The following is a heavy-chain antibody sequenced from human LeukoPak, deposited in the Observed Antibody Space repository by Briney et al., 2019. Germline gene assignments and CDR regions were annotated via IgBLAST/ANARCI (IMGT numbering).Heavy chain of an antibody. Sequence: PGRSLRLSCAASGFTFSSYAMHWVRQAPGKGLEWVAVISYDGSNKYYADSVKGRFTISRDNSKNTLYLQMNSLRAEDTAVYYCARAGLSDVEYCSSTSCLGYFDYWGQGTLVTVSS. D-gene: IGHD2-2*01. J-gene: IGHJ4*02. CDR1: GFTFSSYA. V-gene: IGHV3-30-3*01. CDR2: ISYDGSNK. CDR3: ARAGLSDVEYCSSTSCLGYFDY.